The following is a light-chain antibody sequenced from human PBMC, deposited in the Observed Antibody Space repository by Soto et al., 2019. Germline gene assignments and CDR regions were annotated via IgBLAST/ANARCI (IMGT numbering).Light chain of an antibody. CDR1: QSVSSSF. V-gene: IGKV3D-20*02. Sequence: EIVLTQSPGTLSLSPGERATLSCRASQSVSSSFLAWYQQKPGLAPRLLIYDASSRATGIPDRFSGSGSGTDFTLTISSLEPEDLAVYYCQQRSNWPRTFGQGTKVE. CDR2: DAS. CDR3: QQRSNWPRT. J-gene: IGKJ1*01.